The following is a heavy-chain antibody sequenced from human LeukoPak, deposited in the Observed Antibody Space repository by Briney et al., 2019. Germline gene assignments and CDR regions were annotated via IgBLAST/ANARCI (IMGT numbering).Heavy chain of an antibody. V-gene: IGHV4-59*12. Sequence: SETLSLTCTVSGGSISSYYWSWIRQPPGKGLEWIGYIYYSGSTNYNPSLKNRVTISVDTYKNQFSLQLSSVTTADTAVYYCARDVAYRSGGSCYYYFDYWGQGTLVTVSS. CDR1: GGSISSYY. D-gene: IGHD2-15*01. CDR2: IYYSGST. CDR3: ARDVAYRSGGSCYYYFDY. J-gene: IGHJ4*02.